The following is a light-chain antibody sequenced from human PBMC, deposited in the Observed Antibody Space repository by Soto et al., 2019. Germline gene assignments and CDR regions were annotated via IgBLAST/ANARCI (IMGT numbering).Light chain of an antibody. J-gene: IGKJ4*01. CDR2: DAS. Sequence: IVLTQSPATLSLSPGERATLSCRASQSISTYLAWYQQKPGQAPRLLIYDASNRATGIPGRFSGSGSGTDITLTISSLEPEDFAVYYCQQRNNWVTFGGGTKVEIK. V-gene: IGKV3-11*01. CDR1: QSISTY. CDR3: QQRNNWVT.